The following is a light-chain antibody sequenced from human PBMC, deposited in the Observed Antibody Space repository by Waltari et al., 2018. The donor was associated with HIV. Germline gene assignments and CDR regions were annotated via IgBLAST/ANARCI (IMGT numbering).Light chain of an antibody. Sequence: HSALTQPASVSGSPGQSITISCTGTSSDVGGYDYVSWYQHYPGRAPKLMIYDVSHRPSGVANRFSAPNSGNKASGTISGLQAEDEADYYCASYTSSSTVVFGGGTKLTVL. CDR2: DVS. CDR3: ASYTSSSTVV. CDR1: SSDVGGYDY. J-gene: IGLJ2*01. V-gene: IGLV2-14*03.